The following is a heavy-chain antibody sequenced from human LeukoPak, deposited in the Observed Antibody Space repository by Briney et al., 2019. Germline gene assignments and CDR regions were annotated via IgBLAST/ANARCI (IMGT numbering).Heavy chain of an antibody. V-gene: IGHV3-33*01. Sequence: GRSLRLSCAASGFTFSSYGMHWVRQAPGKGLEWVAVIWYDGSNKYYADSVKGRFTISRDNSKNTLYLQMNSLRAEDTAVYYCARDSTVTTEGNYYYGMDVWGQGTTVIVSS. CDR3: ARDSTVTTEGNYYYGMDV. CDR1: GFTFSSYG. CDR2: IWYDGSNK. J-gene: IGHJ6*02. D-gene: IGHD4-17*01.